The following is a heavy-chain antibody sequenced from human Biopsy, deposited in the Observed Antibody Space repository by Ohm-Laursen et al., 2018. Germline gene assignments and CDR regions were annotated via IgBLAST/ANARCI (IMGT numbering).Heavy chain of an antibody. V-gene: IGHV3-23*01. CDR3: AKGRVGNAGGLDI. J-gene: IGHJ3*02. CDR2: ITVSADTT. Sequence: SLRLSCAASGFNFSAYGMNWGRQAPGKGLEWVSAITVSADTTYYADSVRGRFTVSRDNSQNTLYLQMNSLRAEDTAIYYCAKGRVGNAGGLDIWGHGTMVTASS. CDR1: GFNFSAYG. D-gene: IGHD2-15*01.